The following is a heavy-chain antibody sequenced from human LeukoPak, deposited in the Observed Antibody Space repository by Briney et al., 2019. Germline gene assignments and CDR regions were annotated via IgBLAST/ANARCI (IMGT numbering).Heavy chain of an antibody. Sequence: PGGSLRLSCAASGFTFSSYAMSWVRQAPGKGLEWVSGMSGSGSSTYYADSVRGRFSMSRDYSKNTLFLQMNSLRAEDTAIYYCARDRTVVIGHNFDFWGQGILVTVSS. CDR1: GFTFSSYA. CDR3: ARDRTVVIGHNFDF. J-gene: IGHJ4*02. CDR2: MSGSGSST. V-gene: IGHV3-23*01. D-gene: IGHD3-22*01.